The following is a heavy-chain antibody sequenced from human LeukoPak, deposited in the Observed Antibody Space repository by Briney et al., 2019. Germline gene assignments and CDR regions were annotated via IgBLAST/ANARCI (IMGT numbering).Heavy chain of an antibody. Sequence: GGSLRLSCAASGFTFSSYSMNWARQVSGKGLEWVSTVSDSSDVHYSDSVKGRFTISRDNARNSLYLQMNSLRDEDTAVYYCARDGLHTAHFDYWGQGTLVTVSS. CDR1: GFTFSSYS. J-gene: IGHJ4*02. D-gene: IGHD5-18*01. CDR3: ARDGLHTAHFDY. V-gene: IGHV3-48*02. CDR2: VSDSSDV.